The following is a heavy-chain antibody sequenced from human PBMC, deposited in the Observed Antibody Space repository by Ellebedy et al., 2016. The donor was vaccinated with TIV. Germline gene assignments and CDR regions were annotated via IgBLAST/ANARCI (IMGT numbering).Heavy chain of an antibody. V-gene: IGHV4-31*03. D-gene: IGHD1-14*01. Sequence: MPSETLSLTCSVSGGSINSGSHYWNWIRQHPGKGLEWIGYIYYTGSAYYNPSLKSRVTISVDTSQNQFSLKLSSVTAADTAVYYCARGVFEPDIMDVWGQGTTVTVSS. CDR1: GGSINSGSHY. J-gene: IGHJ6*02. CDR3: ARGVFEPDIMDV. CDR2: IYYTGSA.